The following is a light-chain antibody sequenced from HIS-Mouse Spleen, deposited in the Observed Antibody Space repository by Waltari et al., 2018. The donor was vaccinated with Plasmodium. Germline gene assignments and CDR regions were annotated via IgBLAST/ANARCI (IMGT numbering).Light chain of an antibody. CDR3: QVWDSSTV. CDR1: NLGSKN. V-gene: IGLV3-9*01. J-gene: IGLJ3*02. Sequence: SYELTQPLSVSVALGQTARFTRGGNNLGSKNVHWYQQKPGQAPVLVIHRVSNRPSGIPERFSGSNSGNTATLTISRAQAGDEADYYCQVWDSSTVFGGGTKLTVL. CDR2: RVS.